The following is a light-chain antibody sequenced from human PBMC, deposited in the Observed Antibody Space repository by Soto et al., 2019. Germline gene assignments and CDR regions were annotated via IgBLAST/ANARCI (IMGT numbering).Light chain of an antibody. J-gene: IGKJ2*01. Sequence: DIQMTQSPSSVSVSVGDRITITCRASQGISTWLAWYQQKPGKAPNLLIFAASKLHNGVPSSFSGSGSGTDFTLTISALQPEDFATYYCQQASTFPHTFGQGTKVEIK. V-gene: IGKV1-12*01. CDR1: QGISTW. CDR2: AAS. CDR3: QQASTFPHT.